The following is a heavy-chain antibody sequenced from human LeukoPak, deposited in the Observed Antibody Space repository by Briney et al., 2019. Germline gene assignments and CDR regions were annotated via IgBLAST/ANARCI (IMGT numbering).Heavy chain of an antibody. Sequence: SGPALVKPTQTLTLTCTFSGFSLSTSGMRASWIRQPPGKALEWLARIDWDDDKFYSTSLKTRLTISKDTSKNQVVLTMTNMDPVDTATYYCARMAMPLVAGSEVHDAFDIWGQGTMVTVSS. CDR3: ARMAMPLVAGSEVHDAFDI. J-gene: IGHJ3*02. CDR1: GFSLSTSGMR. D-gene: IGHD6-19*01. V-gene: IGHV2-70*04. CDR2: IDWDDDK.